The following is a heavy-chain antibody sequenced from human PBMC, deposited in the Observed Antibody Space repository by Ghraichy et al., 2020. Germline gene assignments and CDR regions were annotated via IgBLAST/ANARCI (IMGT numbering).Heavy chain of an antibody. CDR2: ISTSGSTI. CDR1: GFSFSDYY. CDR3: ARDRINLYCSGSSCYSGNFDY. J-gene: IGHJ4*02. Sequence: GGSLRLSCAASGFSFSDYYMSWIRQAPGKGLEWVSYISTSGSTIYYADSVKGRFTISRDNAKNSLYLQMNSLRAEDTAVYYCARDRINLYCSGSSCYSGNFDYWGQGTLVTVSS. V-gene: IGHV3-11*01. D-gene: IGHD2-15*01.